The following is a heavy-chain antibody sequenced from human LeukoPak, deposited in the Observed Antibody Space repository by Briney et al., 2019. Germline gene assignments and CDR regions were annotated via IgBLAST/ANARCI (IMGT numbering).Heavy chain of an antibody. CDR1: GFTFRDYW. CDR2: IRGDGDDT. Sequence: GGSLRLSCAASGFTFRDYWMHWIRQAPGKGLVWVSRIRGDGDDTNYADSVKGRFTIPRDNAKNTVYLQMNSLRVEDTALYYCARDLVLGSGSLGYWGQGTLVTVSS. J-gene: IGHJ4*02. V-gene: IGHV3-74*01. D-gene: IGHD3-10*01. CDR3: ARDLVLGSGSLGY.